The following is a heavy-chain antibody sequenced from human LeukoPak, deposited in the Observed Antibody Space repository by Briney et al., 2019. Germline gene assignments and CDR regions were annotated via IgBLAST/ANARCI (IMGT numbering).Heavy chain of an antibody. V-gene: IGHV4-59*01. CDR1: GGSISSYY. CDR3: ARNIGWFDP. D-gene: IGHD2/OR15-2a*01. CDR2: MYYSGST. Sequence: PSETLSLTCTVSGGSISSYYWSWIRQPPGKGLEWIGYMYYSGSTNYNPSLKSRVTISLDTSKNKFSPKLSSVTAADTAVYYCARNIGWFDPWGQGTLVTVSS. J-gene: IGHJ5*02.